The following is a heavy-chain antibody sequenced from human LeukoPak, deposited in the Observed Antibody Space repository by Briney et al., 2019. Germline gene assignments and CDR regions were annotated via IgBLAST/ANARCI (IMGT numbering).Heavy chain of an antibody. CDR2: IIPIFGTA. J-gene: IGHJ4*02. Sequence: ASVKVSCKASGGTFSSYAISWVRQAPGQGLEWMGGIIPIFGTANYAQKFQGRVTITADKSTSTAYMELSSLRSEDTAVYYCAREILAPGKTHDYWGQGTLVTVSS. CDR1: GGTFSSYA. V-gene: IGHV1-69*06. CDR3: AREILAPGKTHDY.